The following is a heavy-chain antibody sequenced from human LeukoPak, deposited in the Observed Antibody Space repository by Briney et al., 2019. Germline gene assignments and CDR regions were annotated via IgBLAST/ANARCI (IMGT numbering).Heavy chain of an antibody. D-gene: IGHD2-15*01. V-gene: IGHV4-31*03. J-gene: IGHJ5*02. Sequence: SETLSLTCTVSGGSISSGGYYWSWIRQHPGKGLEWIVYIYYSGSTYYNPSLKSRVTISVDTSKNQFSLKLSSVTAADTAVYYCARANLGYCSGGSCYTNWFDPWGQGTLVTVSS. CDR1: GGSISSGGYY. CDR3: ARANLGYCSGGSCYTNWFDP. CDR2: IYYSGST.